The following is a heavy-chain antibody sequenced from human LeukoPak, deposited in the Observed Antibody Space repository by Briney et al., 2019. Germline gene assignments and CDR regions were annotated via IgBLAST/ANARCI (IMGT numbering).Heavy chain of an antibody. CDR2: IWYDGSNK. V-gene: IGHV3-33*01. CDR1: GFTFSSYG. CDR3: AREADGYTSDY. D-gene: IGHD5-24*01. J-gene: IGHJ4*02. Sequence: GGSLRLSCAASGFTFSSYGMHWVRQAPGKGLEWVAVIWYDGSNKYYADSVKGRFTISRDNSKNMLYLQMNSLRAEDTAVYYCAREADGYTSDYWGQGTLVTVSS.